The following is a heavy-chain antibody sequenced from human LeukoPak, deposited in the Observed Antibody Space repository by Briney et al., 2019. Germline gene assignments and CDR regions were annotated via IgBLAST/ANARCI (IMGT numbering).Heavy chain of an antibody. CDR3: ARAHDPLCTSCYFTPKFDP. V-gene: IGHV1-46*01. J-gene: IGHJ5*02. Sequence: ASVKVSCKASGYTFTSYYMHWVRQAPGQGLEWMGIINPSGGSTSYAQKFQGRVTMTRDTSTSTVYMELSSLRSEDTAVYYCARAHDPLCTSCYFTPKFDPWGQGTLVTVSS. CDR1: GYTFTSYY. CDR2: INPSGGST. D-gene: IGHD2-2*01.